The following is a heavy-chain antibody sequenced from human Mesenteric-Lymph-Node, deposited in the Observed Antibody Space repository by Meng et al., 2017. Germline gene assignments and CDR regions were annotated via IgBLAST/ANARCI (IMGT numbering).Heavy chain of an antibody. Sequence: GESLKISCEASGFSFASYSANWVRQAPGKGLEWVSSISSSSAYIYYADSVKGRFTISRDNAKNSLLLQMNSLRAEDTAIYYCARIRVERATGTAFDIWGQGTMVTVSS. CDR2: ISSSSAYI. V-gene: IGHV3-21*01. CDR1: GFSFASYS. CDR3: ARIRVERATGTAFDI. J-gene: IGHJ3*02. D-gene: IGHD5-24*01.